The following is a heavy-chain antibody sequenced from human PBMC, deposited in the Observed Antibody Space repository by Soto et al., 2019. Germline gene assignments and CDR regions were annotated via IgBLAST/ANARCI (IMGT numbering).Heavy chain of an antibody. J-gene: IGHJ6*03. V-gene: IGHV6-1*01. D-gene: IGHD3-10*01. CDR2: TYYRSKWYN. CDR1: GDSVSNNSAA. Sequence: PSQTLSLTCAISGDSVSNNSAAWNWIRQSPSRGLEWLGRTYYRSKWYNDYAVSVKSRITINPDTSKNQFSLQLNSVTPEDTAVYYCARVRRGHYYGSGSYYNFYYYMDVWGKGTTVTVSS. CDR3: ARVRRGHYYGSGSYYNFYYYMDV.